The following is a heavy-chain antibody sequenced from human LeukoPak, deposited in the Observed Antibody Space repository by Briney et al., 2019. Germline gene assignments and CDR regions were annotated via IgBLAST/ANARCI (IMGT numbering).Heavy chain of an antibody. CDR2: MNPNSGNT. D-gene: IGHD6-19*01. CDR1: GYTFTSYD. Sequence: GASVKVSCKASGYTFTSYDINWVRQATGQGLEWVGWMNPNSGNTGYAQKFQGRVTMTRNTSISTAYMELSSLRSEDTAVYYCAGYSSGFNWFDPWGQGTLVTVSS. J-gene: IGHJ5*02. V-gene: IGHV1-8*01. CDR3: AGYSSGFNWFDP.